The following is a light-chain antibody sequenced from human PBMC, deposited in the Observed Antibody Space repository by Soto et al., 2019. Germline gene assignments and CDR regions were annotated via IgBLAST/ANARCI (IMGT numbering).Light chain of an antibody. CDR2: QVT. CDR1: SSDIGGYYY. J-gene: IGLJ1*01. Sequence: QSALTQPASVSGSPGQSITISCTGTSSDIGGYYYVSWYQHHPGKAPKLIIYQVTNRPSGVSNRFSGSKSGNTASLTISGLQAEDEADYYCTSYTSSGTLYVFGTGTKVTVL. CDR3: TSYTSSGTLYV. V-gene: IGLV2-14*01.